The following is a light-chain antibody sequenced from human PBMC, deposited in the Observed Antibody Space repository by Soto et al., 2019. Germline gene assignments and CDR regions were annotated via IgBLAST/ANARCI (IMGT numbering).Light chain of an antibody. Sequence: QSALTQPASVSGSPGQSIAISCTGSSSDIGIYKYVSWYQQHPGKVPKLIIYEVTNRPLGVSNRFSGYKSGNTAPLTSSGLQDEDEADYYSSSYTTSSTRVFGPGTQLTVL. CDR3: SSYTTSSTRV. CDR2: EVT. V-gene: IGLV2-14*01. CDR1: SSDIGIYKY. J-gene: IGLJ1*01.